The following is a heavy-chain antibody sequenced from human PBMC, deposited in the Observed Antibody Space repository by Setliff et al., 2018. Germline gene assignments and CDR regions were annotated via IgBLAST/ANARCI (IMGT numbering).Heavy chain of an antibody. CDR2: ISGSGGST. V-gene: IGHV3-23*01. J-gene: IGHJ6*03. Sequence: GGSLRLSCAASGFTFSSYAMSCVRQAPGKGLEWVSAISGSGGSTYYADSVKVRFTISRDNSRNTLYLQMSSLIAEDTAVYYCAKESANYYYYMDVWGKGTTVTVSS. CDR3: AKESANYYYYMDV. CDR1: GFTFSSYA.